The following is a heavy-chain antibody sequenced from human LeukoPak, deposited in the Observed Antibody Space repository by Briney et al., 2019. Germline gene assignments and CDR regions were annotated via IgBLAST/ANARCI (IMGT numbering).Heavy chain of an antibody. Sequence: SVKVSCKASGGTFSSYAIRWVRQAPGQGLEWMGGIIPIFGTANYAQKFEGRVTITADDSTSTAYMELSSLRSEDTAVYSCASEAYCGGDCYPYFDYWGQGTLITVSS. V-gene: IGHV1-69*01. CDR1: GGTFSSYA. CDR3: ASEAYCGGDCYPYFDY. CDR2: IIPIFGTA. D-gene: IGHD2-21*01. J-gene: IGHJ4*02.